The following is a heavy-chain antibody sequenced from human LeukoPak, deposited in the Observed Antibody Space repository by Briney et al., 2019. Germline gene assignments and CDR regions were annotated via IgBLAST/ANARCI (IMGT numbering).Heavy chain of an antibody. V-gene: IGHV3-33*01. CDR1: GFTFSSYG. D-gene: IGHD2-21*02. CDR3: AREKTSGVVVVTAISP. CDR2: IWYDGSNK. Sequence: GRSLGLSCAASGFTFSSYGMHWVRQAPGKGLEWVAVIWYDGSNKYYADSVKGRFTISRDNSKNTLYLQTNSLRAEDTAVCYCAREKTSGVVVVTAISPWGQGTLVTVSS. J-gene: IGHJ5*02.